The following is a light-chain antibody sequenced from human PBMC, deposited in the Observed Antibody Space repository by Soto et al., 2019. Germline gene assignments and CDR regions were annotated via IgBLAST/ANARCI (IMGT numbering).Light chain of an antibody. CDR1: QTIDNW. V-gene: IGKV1-5*03. CDR3: QQYKAYPYT. J-gene: IGKJ2*01. Sequence: DIPMTQSPSTLSASVGDRVTITCRASQTIDNWLAWYQQIPGKAPNLLIYKVSSLDSGVPSRFSGSGSGTEFTLTITSLQPEDFATYYYQQYKAYPYTFAQGTKLQIK. CDR2: KVS.